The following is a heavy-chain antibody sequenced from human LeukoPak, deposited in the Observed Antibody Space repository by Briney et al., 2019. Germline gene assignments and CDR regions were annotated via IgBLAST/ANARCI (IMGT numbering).Heavy chain of an antibody. J-gene: IGHJ6*03. CDR3: ARGGPSGYCNYYYYMDV. CDR2: IYTSGSA. Sequence: SETLSLTCTVSGGSISSYYWSWIRQPPGKGLEWIGYIYTSGSANYNPSLKSRVTISVDTSKNQFSLKLSSVTAADTAVYYCARGGPSGYCNYYYYMDVWGKGTTVTVSS. V-gene: IGHV4-4*09. CDR1: GGSISSYY. D-gene: IGHD3-3*01.